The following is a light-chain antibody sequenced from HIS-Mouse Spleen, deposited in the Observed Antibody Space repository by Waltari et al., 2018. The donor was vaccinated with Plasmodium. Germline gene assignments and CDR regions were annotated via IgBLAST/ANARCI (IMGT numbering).Light chain of an antibody. CDR1: SRAVGGYNL. CDR3: CSYAGSSTNWV. J-gene: IGLJ3*02. Sequence: QSALTQPASVSGSPGQSITISCTGTSRAVGGYNLVSWYQQPPGKAPKLMIYEGSKRPSGVSNRFSGSKSGNTASLTISGLQAEDEADYYCCSYAGSSTNWVFGGGTKLTVL. V-gene: IGLV2-23*01. CDR2: EGS.